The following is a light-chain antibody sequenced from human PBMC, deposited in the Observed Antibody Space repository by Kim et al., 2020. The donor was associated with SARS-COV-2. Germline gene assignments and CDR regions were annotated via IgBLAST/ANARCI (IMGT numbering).Light chain of an antibody. J-gene: IGLJ3*02. CDR2: STT. V-gene: IGLV7-43*01. Sequence: GTVTLTCASSTGAVTTGSYPSWFQQKPGQAPRPLIYSTTNKQSWTPARFSGSLLGDKAALTLSDVQPEDEADYYCLLYYGGALSWVFGGGTKLTVL. CDR1: TGAVTTGSY. CDR3: LLYYGGALSWV.